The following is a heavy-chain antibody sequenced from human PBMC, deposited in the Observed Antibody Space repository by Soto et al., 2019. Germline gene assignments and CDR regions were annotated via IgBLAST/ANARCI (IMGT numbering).Heavy chain of an antibody. Sequence: QVQLQESGPGLVKPSETLSLTCSVSGGSISSYYWSWIRQPAGKGLEWIGRIQGSGNTNYNPSLKSRVTMSGDTPKNQFSLKLSSVTAADTALYYCARSGGSFNFDYWGQGTLVTVSS. V-gene: IGHV4-4*07. CDR1: GGSISSYY. CDR2: IQGSGNT. J-gene: IGHJ4*02. CDR3: ARSGGSFNFDY. D-gene: IGHD1-26*01.